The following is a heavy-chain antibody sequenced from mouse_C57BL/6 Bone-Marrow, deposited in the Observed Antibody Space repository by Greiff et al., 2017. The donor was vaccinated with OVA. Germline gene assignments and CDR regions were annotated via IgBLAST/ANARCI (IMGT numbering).Heavy chain of an antibody. D-gene: IGHD2-12*01. CDR3: ARLRSYFDV. CDR2: IYPGDGDT. J-gene: IGHJ1*03. V-gene: IGHV1-82*01. Sequence: QVQLQQSGPELVQPGASVKISCKASGYAFSSSWMNWVKQRPGKGLEWIGRIYPGDGDTKYNGKFKGKATLTADKSSSTAYMQLSSLTSEDSAVYFCARLRSYFDVWGTGTTVTVSS. CDR1: GYAFSSSW.